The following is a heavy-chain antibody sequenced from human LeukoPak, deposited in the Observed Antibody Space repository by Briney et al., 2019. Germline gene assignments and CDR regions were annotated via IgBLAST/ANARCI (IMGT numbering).Heavy chain of an antibody. CDR3: AKDGGGSLEWLXXXDV. CDR2: ITGSGGST. Sequence: GGSLRLSCAASGFTFSSHAMGWVRQAPGKGLEWVSSITGSGGSTYYGDSVKGRFTISRDNSKNTLYLQMNSLRAEDTALYYCAKDGGGSLEWLXXXDVWGQGTTVTVSS. V-gene: IGHV3-23*01. D-gene: IGHD3-3*01. J-gene: IGHJ6*02. CDR1: GFTFSSHA.